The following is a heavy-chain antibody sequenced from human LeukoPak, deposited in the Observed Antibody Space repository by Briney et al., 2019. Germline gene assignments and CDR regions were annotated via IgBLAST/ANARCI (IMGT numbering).Heavy chain of an antibody. CDR3: ASDSSGWYAFDI. V-gene: IGHV3-53*01. J-gene: IGHJ3*02. D-gene: IGHD6-19*01. CDR2: IYSGGGT. Sequence: GGSLRLSCAASGFTVSSNYMSWVRQAPGKGLEWVSIIYSGGGTYYADSVKGRFTISRDNSKNTLYLQMNSLRAEDTAVYYCASDSSGWYAFDIWGQGTMVTVSS. CDR1: GFTVSSNY.